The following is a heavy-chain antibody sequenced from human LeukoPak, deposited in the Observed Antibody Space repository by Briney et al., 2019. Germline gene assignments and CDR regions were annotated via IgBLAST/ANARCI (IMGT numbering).Heavy chain of an antibody. CDR2: IYYSGST. CDR3: ARDVLR. CDR1: GDSISSGGYF. J-gene: IGHJ4*02. V-gene: IGHV4-31*03. Sequence: SETLSLTCTVSGDSISSGGYFWTWIRQHPGKGLEWIGYIYYSGSTYYNPSLKTRVTISVDTSRNQFSLKLNSVTAADTAVYYCARDVLRWGQGTLVTVSS.